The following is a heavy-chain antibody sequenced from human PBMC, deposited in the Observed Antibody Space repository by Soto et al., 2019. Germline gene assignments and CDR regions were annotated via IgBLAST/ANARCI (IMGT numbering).Heavy chain of an antibody. CDR3: ARKSLSNFNWFDP. Sequence: GASVKVSCKASGYTFTNYGITWMRQAPGQGLEWMGWINADYGNTNYEQKFQGRVTMTTDTSTNTAYMELRSLRSDDTAVYYCARKSLSNFNWFDPWGQGTLVTVSS. D-gene: IGHD4-4*01. CDR1: GYTFTNYG. V-gene: IGHV1-18*04. CDR2: INADYGNT. J-gene: IGHJ5*02.